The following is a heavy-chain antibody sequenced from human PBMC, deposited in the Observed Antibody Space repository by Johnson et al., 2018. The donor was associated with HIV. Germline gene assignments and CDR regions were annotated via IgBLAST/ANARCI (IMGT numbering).Heavy chain of an antibody. D-gene: IGHD4/OR15-4a*01. CDR2: IWYDGSNK. CDR3: AKTWDDYDDAFDI. CDR1: GFTFSSYG. J-gene: IGHJ3*02. V-gene: IGHV3-33*06. Sequence: QVQLVESGGGVVQPGRSLRLSCAASGFTFSSYGMHWVRQAPGKGLEWVAVIWYDGSNKYYAESVQGRFTISRDNSKNTLYLQMNSLRAEYTAVYYCAKTWDDYDDAFDIWGQGTMVTVSS.